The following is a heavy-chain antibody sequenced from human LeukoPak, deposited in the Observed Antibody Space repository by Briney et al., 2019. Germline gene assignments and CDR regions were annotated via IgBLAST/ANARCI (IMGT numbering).Heavy chain of an antibody. J-gene: IGHJ6*03. CDR2: ISADNGNT. CDR1: DYTITSYG. CDR3: ARERIGNYYYYMDV. V-gene: IGHV1-18*01. Sequence: ASVKVSCKASDYTITSYGVSWVRQAPGQGLEWMGWISADNGNTNYAQKLQGRVTMTTETSTNTAYMELRSLRSDDTAVYYCARERIGNYYYYMDVWGKGTTVTVSS. D-gene: IGHD2/OR15-2a*01.